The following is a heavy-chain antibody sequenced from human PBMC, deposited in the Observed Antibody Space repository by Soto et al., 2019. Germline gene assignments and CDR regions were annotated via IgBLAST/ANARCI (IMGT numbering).Heavy chain of an antibody. D-gene: IGHD6-19*01. J-gene: IGHJ4*02. V-gene: IGHV3-33*01. CDR2: IWYDGSNK. CDR1: GFTFSSYG. CDR3: ARIPPPGYSSGWNQIDY. Sequence: GGSLRLSCAASGFTFSSYGMHWVRQAPGKGLEWVAVIWYDGSNKYYADSVKGRFTISRDNSKNTLYLQMNSLRAEDTAVYYCARIPPPGYSSGWNQIDYWGQGTLVTVSS.